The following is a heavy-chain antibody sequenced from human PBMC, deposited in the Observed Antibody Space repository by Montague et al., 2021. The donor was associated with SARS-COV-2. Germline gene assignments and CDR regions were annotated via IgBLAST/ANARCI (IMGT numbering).Heavy chain of an antibody. D-gene: IGHD1-26*01. J-gene: IGHJ4*02. CDR2: IHPSGGT. CDR1: GGSFSGYY. V-gene: IGHV4-34*01. CDR3: ARGRYGGAAY. Sequence: SETLSLTCAVYGGSFSGYYWSWIRQPPGKGLEWIGEIHPSGGTNXXPSRGSRFTISADTSKKQFSLKFSSVSAADTAVVYCARGRYGGAAYWGQGTLVTVTS.